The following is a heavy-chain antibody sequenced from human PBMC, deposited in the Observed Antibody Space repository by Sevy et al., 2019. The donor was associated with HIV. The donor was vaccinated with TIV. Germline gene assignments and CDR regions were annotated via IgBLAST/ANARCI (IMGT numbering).Heavy chain of an antibody. CDR1: GGSISSYY. CDR2: IYYSGST. Sequence: SETLSLTCTVSGGSISSYYWSWIRQPPGKGLEWIGYIYYSGSTNYNPSLKSRVTISVDTCKNQFWLKLSSVTSADTAVYYCARMRYCSSTSCYLGGGYYYGMDVWGQGTTVTVSS. V-gene: IGHV4-59*01. J-gene: IGHJ6*02. CDR3: ARMRYCSSTSCYLGGGYYYGMDV. D-gene: IGHD2-2*01.